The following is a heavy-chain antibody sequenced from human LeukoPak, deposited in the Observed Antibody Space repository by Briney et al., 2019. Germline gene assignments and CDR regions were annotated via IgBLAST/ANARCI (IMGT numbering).Heavy chain of an antibody. Sequence: GGSLRLSCAASGFIFSDYGMHWVRQAPGKGLEWVAVIWNDGSNTYYGDSVKGLFTISRDNSRNTLYLQMNSLRAEDTAVYYCARDNAGLVKHLDAFDLWGQGTMVTVAS. V-gene: IGHV3-33*01. CDR2: IWNDGSNT. CDR3: ARDNAGLVKHLDAFDL. J-gene: IGHJ3*01. D-gene: IGHD1-26*01. CDR1: GFIFSDYG.